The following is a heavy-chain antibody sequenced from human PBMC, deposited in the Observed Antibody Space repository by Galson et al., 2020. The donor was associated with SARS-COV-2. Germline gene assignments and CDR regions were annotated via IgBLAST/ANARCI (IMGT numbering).Heavy chain of an antibody. V-gene: IGHV3-23*01. D-gene: IGHD6-25*01. CDR2: INASGGDT. CDR3: AKGSSAARPYCFDS. J-gene: IGHJ4*02. CDR1: GFSFSSYA. Sequence: GGSLRLSCAASGFSFSSYAMGWVRQAPGKGLEWVSAINASGGDTFHADSVKGRFSISRDNSKEMLYLQMDSLRVEETAVYYCAKGSSAARPYCFDSWGQGILVTVSS.